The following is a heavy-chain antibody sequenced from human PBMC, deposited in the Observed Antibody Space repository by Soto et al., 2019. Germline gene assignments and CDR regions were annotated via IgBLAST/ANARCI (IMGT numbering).Heavy chain of an antibody. J-gene: IGHJ4*02. CDR3: ARDLGEFNYRSGYFDY. CDR1: GFTFSTYG. CDR2: IWYDGSNQ. V-gene: IGHV3-33*01. Sequence: GGSLRLSCAPSGFTFSTYGMHWVRQAPGKGLEWVAVIWYDGSNQYYADSVKGRFTISRDNSKNMLYLQMNSLRAEDTAVYYCARDLGEFNYRSGYFDYWGQGTPVTVSS. D-gene: IGHD3-10*01.